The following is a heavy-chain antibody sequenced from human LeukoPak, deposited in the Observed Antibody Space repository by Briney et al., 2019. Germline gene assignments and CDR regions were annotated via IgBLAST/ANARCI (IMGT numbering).Heavy chain of an antibody. J-gene: IGHJ4*02. V-gene: IGHV1-2*02. CDR3: SRASTMAAPGAMPNDF. CDR1: GYTFTTYY. CDR2: INPNSGGT. Sequence: ASVKVSCKASGYTFTTYYIHWVRQAPEQGLEWMGWINPNSGGTNYAQKFQGRVTMTRDTSISTAYMELSSLRSDDSAVYFCSRASTMAAPGAMPNDFWGQGTLVTVSS. D-gene: IGHD6-13*01.